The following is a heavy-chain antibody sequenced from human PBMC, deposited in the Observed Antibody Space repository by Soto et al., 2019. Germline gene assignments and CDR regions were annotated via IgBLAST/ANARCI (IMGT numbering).Heavy chain of an antibody. J-gene: IGHJ4*02. Sequence: EVQLLESGGGLVQPGGSLRLSCAASGFTFSSYAMSWVRQAPGKGLEWVSAISGSGGSTYYADSVKGRFTISRDNSKNPLYRKMNSLRAEDTAVYYFAKNGGGWIVVVVAAHFDYWGQGTLVTVSS. D-gene: IGHD2-15*01. CDR3: AKNGGGWIVVVVAAHFDY. CDR2: ISGSGGST. CDR1: GFTFSSYA. V-gene: IGHV3-23*01.